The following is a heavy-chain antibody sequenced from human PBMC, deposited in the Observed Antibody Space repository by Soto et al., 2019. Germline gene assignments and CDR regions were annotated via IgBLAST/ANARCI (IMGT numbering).Heavy chain of an antibody. J-gene: IGHJ3*02. CDR1: GGTFSSYA. CDR3: ARDPRGSSSGLNDAFDI. D-gene: IGHD6-19*01. CDR2: IIPIFGTA. V-gene: IGHV1-69*13. Sequence: GASVKVSCKASGGTFSSYAISWVRQAPGQGLEWMGGIIPIFGTANYAQKFQGRVTITADESTSTAYMELSSLRSEDTAVYYCARDPRGSSSGLNDAFDIWGQGTMVTVSS.